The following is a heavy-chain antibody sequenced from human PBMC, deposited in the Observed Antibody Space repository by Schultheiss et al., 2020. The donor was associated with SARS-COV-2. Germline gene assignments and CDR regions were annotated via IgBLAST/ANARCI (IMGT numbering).Heavy chain of an antibody. V-gene: IGHV1-8*01. CDR3: ARHPLSNYYMDV. Sequence: ASVKVSCKASGYTFTSYDINWVRQATGQGPEWMGWMNPQSGNTGYAQKFQGRVTMTRNTSISTAYMELSSLRSEDTALYYCARHPLSNYYMDVWGKGTTVTVSS. D-gene: IGHD6-6*01. CDR1: GYTFTSYD. J-gene: IGHJ6*03. CDR2: MNPQSGNT.